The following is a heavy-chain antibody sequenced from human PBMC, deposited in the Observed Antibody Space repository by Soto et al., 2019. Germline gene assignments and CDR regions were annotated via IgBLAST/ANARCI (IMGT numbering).Heavy chain of an antibody. V-gene: IGHV6-1*01. CDR1: GDSVSSNSAA. CDR2: TYYRSKWYN. J-gene: IGHJ3*02. Sequence: SQTLSLTCAISGDSVSSNSAAWNWIRQSPSRGLEWLGRTYYRSKWYNDYAVSVKSRITINPDTSKNQFSLQLNSVTPEDTAVYYCARDFNTWASYSDRSGYSNALDIWGQGTMVTVSS. CDR3: ARDFNTWASYSDRSGYSNALDI. D-gene: IGHD3-22*01.